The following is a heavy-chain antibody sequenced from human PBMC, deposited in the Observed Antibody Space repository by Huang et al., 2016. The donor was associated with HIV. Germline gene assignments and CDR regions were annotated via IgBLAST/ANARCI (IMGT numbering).Heavy chain of an antibody. Sequence: EVQLVESGGGLIQPGGSLRLSCAASGFTVSSNYMSWVRQPPGKGLEWVSVIYSDDSTYFADSVKGRFTISRDNSKNTLYLQMNSLRAEDTAVYYCAAQWELRGGVDFWGQGTLVTVSS. CDR2: IYSDDST. CDR1: GFTVSSNY. CDR3: AAQWELRGGVDF. J-gene: IGHJ4*02. D-gene: IGHD1-26*01. V-gene: IGHV3-53*01.